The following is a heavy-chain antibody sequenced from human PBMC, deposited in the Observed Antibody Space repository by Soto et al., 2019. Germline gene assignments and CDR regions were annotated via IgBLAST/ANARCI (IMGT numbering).Heavy chain of an antibody. J-gene: IGHJ5*02. CDR3: ATGRSEIVPGAMDT. Sequence: QVQLQESGPGLVKPSETLSLSCTFSGGSFSSYYCNWVRKSAGKGLEWIGRIYPTGSTTYNPSLKSRLTMSVDTATNQFSLRLTSMTDADTAVYYCATGRSEIVPGAMDTWGQGTLVTVSS. D-gene: IGHD2-2*01. V-gene: IGHV4-4*07. CDR1: GGSFSSYY. CDR2: IYPTGST.